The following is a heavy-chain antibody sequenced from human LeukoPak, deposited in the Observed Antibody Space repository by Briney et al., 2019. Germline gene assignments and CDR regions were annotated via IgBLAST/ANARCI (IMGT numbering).Heavy chain of an antibody. D-gene: IGHD6-6*01. J-gene: IGHJ3*02. CDR1: GFTFRNYG. Sequence: GGSLRLSCAASGFTFRNYGMHWVRQAPGKGLEWVALIYFDGTNKYYTDSMKGRFTISRDNSENTVYMQMSSLRAEDTAVYYCARKQYSSSSATVGAFDIWGQGTMVTVSS. CDR3: ARKQYSSSSATVGAFDI. CDR2: IYFDGTNK. V-gene: IGHV3-33*01.